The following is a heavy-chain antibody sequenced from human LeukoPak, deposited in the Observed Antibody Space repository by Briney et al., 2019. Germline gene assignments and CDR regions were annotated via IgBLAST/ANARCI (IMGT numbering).Heavy chain of an antibody. Sequence: PSETLSLTCTVSGGSISSYYWSWIRQPPGKGLEWIGYIYYSGSTNYNPSLKSRVTISVDTSKNQFSLKLSSVTAADTAVYYCARHTEIYYDFWSGYPNWFGPWGQGTLVTVSS. V-gene: IGHV4-59*08. J-gene: IGHJ5*02. CDR3: ARHTEIYYDFWSGYPNWFGP. CDR1: GGSISSYY. D-gene: IGHD3-3*01. CDR2: IYYSGST.